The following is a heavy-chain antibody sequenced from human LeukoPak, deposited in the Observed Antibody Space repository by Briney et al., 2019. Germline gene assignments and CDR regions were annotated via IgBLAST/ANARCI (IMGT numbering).Heavy chain of an antibody. D-gene: IGHD2-15*01. J-gene: IGHJ4*02. CDR3: ATERSGPLAY. V-gene: IGHV7-4-1*02. CDR2: INTNTGNP. CDR1: GYTFTNYA. Sequence: ASVKVSCKTSGYTFTNYAVHWVRQAPGQGLEWMGWINTNTGNPTYAQGFTGRFVFSLDTSVSTAYLQISSLKAEDTAVYYCATERSGPLAYWGQGTLVTVSS.